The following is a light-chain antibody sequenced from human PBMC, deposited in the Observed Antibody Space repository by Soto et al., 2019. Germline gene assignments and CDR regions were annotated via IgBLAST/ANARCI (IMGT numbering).Light chain of an antibody. V-gene: IGLV2-23*01. CDR3: CSYAGSNNVV. CDR2: DDS. CDR1: RSDVGNYNL. Sequence: QSALTQPASVSGSPGQSITISCTGTRSDVGNYNLVSWYQQLPGKVPKLMIHDDSKRPSGVSNRFSGSESGNTASLTISGLQAEDEADYYCCSYAGSNNVVFGGGTKLTVL. J-gene: IGLJ2*01.